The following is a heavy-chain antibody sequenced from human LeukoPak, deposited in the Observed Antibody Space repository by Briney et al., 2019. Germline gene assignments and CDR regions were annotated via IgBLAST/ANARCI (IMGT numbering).Heavy chain of an antibody. D-gene: IGHD3-10*01. CDR2: INPNSGGT. CDR1: GYTFTGYY. Sequence: ASVNFTCKASGYTFTGYYMHWVRPAPGQGLEWMGWINPNSGGTNYAQKFQGRVTMTRDTSISTAYMELSRLRSDDTAVYYCARAPDGPMANWFDPWGERPLVTVSS. CDR3: ARAPDGPMANWFDP. J-gene: IGHJ5*02. V-gene: IGHV1-2*02.